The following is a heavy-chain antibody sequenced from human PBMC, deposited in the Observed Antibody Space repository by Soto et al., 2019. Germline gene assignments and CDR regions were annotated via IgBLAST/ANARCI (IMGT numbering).Heavy chain of an antibody. D-gene: IGHD4-17*01. Sequence: QVQLVQSGAEVKKPGSSVKVSCKASGGTFSSYAISWVRQAPGQGLEWMGGIIPIFGTANYAQKFQGRVTITADESTSTAYMELSSLRSEDTAVYYCARATLYGDSTDYYYGMDVWGQGTTVTVSS. CDR2: IIPIFGTA. CDR3: ARATLYGDSTDYYYGMDV. CDR1: GGTFSSYA. V-gene: IGHV1-69*01. J-gene: IGHJ6*02.